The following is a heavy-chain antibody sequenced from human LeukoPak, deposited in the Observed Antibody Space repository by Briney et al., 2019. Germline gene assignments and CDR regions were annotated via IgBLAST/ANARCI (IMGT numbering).Heavy chain of an antibody. CDR2: INPSGGST. J-gene: IGHJ5*02. V-gene: IGHV1-46*01. D-gene: IGHD3-3*01. Sequence: GASVKVSCKASGYTFTGYYIHWVRQAPGQGLEWMGIINPSGGSTSYAQKFQDRVTMTRDTSTSTVYMELSSLRSEDTAVYYCARDTARITIFGVVDDNWFDPWGQGTLVTVSS. CDR1: GYTFTGYY. CDR3: ARDTARITIFGVVDDNWFDP.